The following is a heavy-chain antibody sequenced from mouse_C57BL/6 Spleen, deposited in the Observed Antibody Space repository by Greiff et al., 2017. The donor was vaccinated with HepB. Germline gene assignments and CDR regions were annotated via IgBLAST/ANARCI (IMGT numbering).Heavy chain of an antibody. CDR3: ARHNGSSPWFAY. V-gene: IGHV5-9*01. D-gene: IGHD1-1*01. Sequence: EVKLVESGGGLVKPGGSLKLSCAASGFTFSSYTMSWVRQTPEKRLEWVATISGGGGNTYYPDSVKGRFTISRDNAKNTLYLQMSSLRSEDTALYYCARHNGSSPWFAYWGQGTLVTVSA. J-gene: IGHJ3*01. CDR2: ISGGGGNT. CDR1: GFTFSSYT.